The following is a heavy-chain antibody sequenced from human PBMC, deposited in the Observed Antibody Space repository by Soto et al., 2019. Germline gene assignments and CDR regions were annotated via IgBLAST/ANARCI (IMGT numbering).Heavy chain of an antibody. J-gene: IGHJ4*02. D-gene: IGHD6-13*01. CDR1: GGSISSGGYY. V-gene: IGHV4-31*03. CDR3: AGALVVAAAGPFDY. CDR2: IYYSGST. Sequence: QVQLQESGPGLVKPSQTLSLTCTVSGGSISSGGYYWSGIRQHPGKGLEWIGYIYYSGSTYYNPSLKSRVTVSVTTSKIQLSLNLSSVPAADTAVYSCAGALVVAAAGPFDYWGQGTLVTVSS.